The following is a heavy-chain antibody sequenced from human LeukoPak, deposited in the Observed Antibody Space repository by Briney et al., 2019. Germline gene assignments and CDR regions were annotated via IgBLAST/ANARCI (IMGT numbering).Heavy chain of an antibody. CDR3: ARGFTVGLYNGMDV. CDR2: IYYSGST. D-gene: IGHD1-26*01. Sequence: PSETLSLTCTVSGGSISSYYWSWIRQPPGKGLEWIGYIYYSGSTNYNPSLKSRVTISVDTSKNQFSLKLSSVTAADTAVYYCARGFTVGLYNGMDVWGQGTTVTVSS. J-gene: IGHJ6*02. CDR1: GGSISSYY. V-gene: IGHV4-59*01.